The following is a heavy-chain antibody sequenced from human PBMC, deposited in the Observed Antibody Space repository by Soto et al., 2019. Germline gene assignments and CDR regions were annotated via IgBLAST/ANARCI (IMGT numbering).Heavy chain of an antibody. D-gene: IGHD4-17*01. CDR1: GFTFSSYA. Sequence: GGSLRLSCAASGFTFSSYAMSWVRQAPGKGLEWVSAISGSGGSTYYADSVKGRFTISRDNSKNTLYLQMNSLRAEDTDVYYCAREADVDYDDYCYFDYWGQGTLVTVSS. J-gene: IGHJ4*02. CDR3: AREADVDYDDYCYFDY. CDR2: ISGSGGST. V-gene: IGHV3-23*01.